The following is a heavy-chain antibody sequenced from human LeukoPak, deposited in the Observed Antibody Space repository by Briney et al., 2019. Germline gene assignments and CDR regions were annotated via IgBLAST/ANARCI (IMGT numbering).Heavy chain of an antibody. CDR3: ARGGFYCGDDCYVDY. V-gene: IGHV4-34*01. J-gene: IGHJ4*02. CDR2: INRSGST. D-gene: IGHD2-21*02. CDR1: GGSLSYYY. Sequence: SETLSLTCAVYGGSLSYYYWSWIHQPPEKGLEWIGEINRSGSTNYNPSLKSRVSISVDTSKNQFSLKLSSVTAADTAVYYCARGGFYCGDDCYVDYWGQGTLVTVYS.